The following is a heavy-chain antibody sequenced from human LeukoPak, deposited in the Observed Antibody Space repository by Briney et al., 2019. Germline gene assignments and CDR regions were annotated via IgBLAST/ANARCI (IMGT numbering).Heavy chain of an antibody. V-gene: IGHV4-4*07. CDR3: ARVNTVYYYYGMDV. CDR2: QRNSGST. CDR1: GGPISTYS. D-gene: IGHD4-11*01. J-gene: IGHJ6*02. Sequence: SETLSLICTVSGGPISTYSWMWIRQPPGKGLEWIGCQRNSGSTNYNPSLKSRVTMSLDTSKNLFSLKLSSVTAADTAVYYCARVNTVYYYYGMDVWGQGTTVTVSS.